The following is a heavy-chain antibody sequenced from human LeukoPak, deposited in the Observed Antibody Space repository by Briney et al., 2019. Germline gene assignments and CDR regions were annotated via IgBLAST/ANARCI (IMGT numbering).Heavy chain of an antibody. CDR2: IYYSGST. V-gene: IGHV4-39*01. CDR3: ARRGGYNRPLDY. D-gene: IGHD5-24*01. Sequence: SETLSLTCTVSGGSISSSSYYWGWIRQPPGKGLEWIGSIYYSGSTYYNPSLKSRVTISVDTSKNQFSLKLSSVTAADTAVYYCARRGGYNRPLDYWGQGTLVTVSS. CDR1: GGSISSSSYY. J-gene: IGHJ4*02.